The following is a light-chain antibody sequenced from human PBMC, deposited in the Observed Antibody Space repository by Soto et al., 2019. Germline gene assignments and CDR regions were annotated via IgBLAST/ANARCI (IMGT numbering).Light chain of an antibody. CDR2: DAS. Sequence: DIQMTQSPSAMSASVGDRVTITCRASQGISNHLVWFQHRPGKVXKRLIYDASSLQTGVPSRFSGSGSGTEFILTISSLQPDDFAVYYCQQRGDWPPITFGQGTRLEIK. CDR1: QGISNH. J-gene: IGKJ5*01. CDR3: QQRGDWPPIT. V-gene: IGKV1-17*03.